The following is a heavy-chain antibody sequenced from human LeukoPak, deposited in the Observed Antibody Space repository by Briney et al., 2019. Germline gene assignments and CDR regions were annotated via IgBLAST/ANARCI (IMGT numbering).Heavy chain of an antibody. V-gene: IGHV4-34*01. CDR1: GGSFSGYY. J-gene: IGHJ5*02. Sequence: NPSETLSLTCAVYGGSFSGYYWSWIRQPPGKGLEWIGEINHSGSTNYNPSLKSRVTISVDTSKNQFSLKLSSVTAADTAVYYCARGRDDFWSGYIPGWFDPWGQGTLVTVSS. CDR3: ARGRDDFWSGYIPGWFDP. D-gene: IGHD3-3*01. CDR2: INHSGST.